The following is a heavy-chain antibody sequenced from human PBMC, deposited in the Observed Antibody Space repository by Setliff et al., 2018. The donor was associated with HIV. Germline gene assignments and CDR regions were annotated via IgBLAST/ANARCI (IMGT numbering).Heavy chain of an antibody. D-gene: IGHD1-26*01. CDR2: IIPLIGFV. J-gene: IGHJ4*02. V-gene: IGHV1-69*10. CDR3: TRGHRDGRNHREEDS. Sequence: SVKVSCKAYAGTFNNYAISWVRQAPGKGLEWLGVIIPLIGFVKYAQMFQGRATITTDSSTTTVYLELSSLKSDDTAVYYCTRGHRDGRNHREEDSWGQGTLVTVSS. CDR1: AGTFNNYA.